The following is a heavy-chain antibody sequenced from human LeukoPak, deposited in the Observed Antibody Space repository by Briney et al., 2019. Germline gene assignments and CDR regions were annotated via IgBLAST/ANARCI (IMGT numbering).Heavy chain of an antibody. CDR1: GGSINNYY. CDR3: ARLSGSPWY. Sequence: SSETLSLTCTVSGGSINNYYWSWIRQPPGKGLEWIGNIYYNGSTNYNPSLKSRVTISIDTSKNQFSLKVGSVTAADTAVYYYARLSGSPWYWGQGTLVTVSS. J-gene: IGHJ4*02. V-gene: IGHV4-59*01. D-gene: IGHD1-26*01. CDR2: IYYNGST.